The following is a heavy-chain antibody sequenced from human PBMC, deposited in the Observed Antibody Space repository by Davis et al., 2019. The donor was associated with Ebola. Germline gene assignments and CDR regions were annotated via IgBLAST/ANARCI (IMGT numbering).Heavy chain of an antibody. D-gene: IGHD3-22*01. J-gene: IGHJ4*02. CDR2: IYYSGST. CDR1: GGSISSSSYY. V-gene: IGHV4-39*01. Sequence: SETLSLTCTVSGGSISSSSYYWGWTRQPPGKGLEWIGSIYYSGSTYYNPSLKSRVTISVDTSKNQFSLKLSSVTAADTAVYYCARLCSYYYDSSGYYTPYYFDYWGQGTLVTVSS. CDR3: ARLCSYYYDSSGYYTPYYFDY.